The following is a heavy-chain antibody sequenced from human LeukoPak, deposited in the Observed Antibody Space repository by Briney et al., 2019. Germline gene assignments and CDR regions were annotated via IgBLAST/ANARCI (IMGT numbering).Heavy chain of an antibody. J-gene: IGHJ4*02. V-gene: IGHV3-23*01. D-gene: IGHD1-14*01. Sequence: GGSLRLSCAASGFTFSSYAMSWVRQAPGKGLEWVSAISGRGDSTYYADSVKGRFTISRDNSKNTLYLQMSSLRAEDTAVYYCATDLSKPYYFDYWGQGTLVTVSS. CDR1: GFTFSSYA. CDR3: ATDLSKPYYFDY. CDR2: ISGRGDST.